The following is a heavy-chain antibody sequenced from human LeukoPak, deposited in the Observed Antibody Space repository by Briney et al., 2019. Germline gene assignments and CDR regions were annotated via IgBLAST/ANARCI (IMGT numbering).Heavy chain of an antibody. V-gene: IGHV3-21*01. CDR1: GFTFSSYS. CDR3: ASRGIAVALDY. D-gene: IGHD6-19*01. CDR2: ISSISSVI. Sequence: RGSLRLSCAAPGFTFSSYSMNWVCQAPREGLEWGSSISSISSVIYYADSVKGRFTISRDNAKNSLYLQMNSLRAEDTAVYYCASRGIAVALDYWGQGTLVTVSS. J-gene: IGHJ4*02.